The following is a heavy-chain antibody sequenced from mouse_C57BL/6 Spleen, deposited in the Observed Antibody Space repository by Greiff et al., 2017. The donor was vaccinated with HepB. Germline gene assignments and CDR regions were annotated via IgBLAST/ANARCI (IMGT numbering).Heavy chain of an antibody. CDR3: ARSGTAQATAWFAY. D-gene: IGHD3-2*02. J-gene: IGHJ3*01. CDR1: GFTFSDYG. V-gene: IGHV5-17*01. CDR2: ISSGSSTI. Sequence: VQLKESGGGLVKPGGSLKLSCAASGFTFSDYGMHWVRQAPEKGLEWVAYISSGSSTIYYADTVKGRFTISRDNAKNTLFLQMTSLRSEDTAMYYCARSGTAQATAWFAYWGQVTLVTVSA.